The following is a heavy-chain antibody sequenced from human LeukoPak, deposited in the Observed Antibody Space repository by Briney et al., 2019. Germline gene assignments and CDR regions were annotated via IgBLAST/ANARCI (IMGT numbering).Heavy chain of an antibody. V-gene: IGHV1-69*13. D-gene: IGHD6-6*01. CDR3: ARDPASKLVLGNWFDP. Sequence: GASVKVSCKASGGTFSSYAISWVRQAPGQGLEWMGGIIPIFGTANYAQKFQGRVTITADESTSTAYMELSSLRSEDTAVYYCARDPASKLVLGNWFDPWGQGTLVTVSS. CDR2: IIPIFGTA. CDR1: GGTFSSYA. J-gene: IGHJ5*02.